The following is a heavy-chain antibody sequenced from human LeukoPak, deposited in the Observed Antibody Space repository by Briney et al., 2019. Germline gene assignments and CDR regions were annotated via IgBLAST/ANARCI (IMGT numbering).Heavy chain of an antibody. CDR1: GGSFSGHY. Sequence: SETLSLTCAVYGGSFSGHYWSWVRQPPGKGLEWIGEMNHRGGSNYNPSLKSRVTISVDSSKNQFSLKLRSATAADTATYYCARRPRNGGNYDGPSGLDSWGQGTLVTVSS. CDR3: ARRPRNGGNYDGPSGLDS. D-gene: IGHD3-3*01. J-gene: IGHJ4*02. CDR2: MNHRGGS. V-gene: IGHV4-34*01.